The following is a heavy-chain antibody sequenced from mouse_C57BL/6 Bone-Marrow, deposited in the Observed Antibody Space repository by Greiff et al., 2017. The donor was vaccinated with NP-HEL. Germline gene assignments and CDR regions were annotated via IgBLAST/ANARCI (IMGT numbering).Heavy chain of an antibody. Sequence: VQLQQSGAELARPGASVKLSCKASGYTFTSYGISWVKQRTGQGLEWIGEIYPRSGNTYYNEKFKGKATLTADKSSSTAYMELHSLTSEDSAVYFCARPPLYGAWFAYWGQGTLVTVSA. J-gene: IGHJ3*01. CDR2: IYPRSGNT. V-gene: IGHV1-81*01. D-gene: IGHD1-1*01. CDR3: ARPPLYGAWFAY. CDR1: GYTFTSYG.